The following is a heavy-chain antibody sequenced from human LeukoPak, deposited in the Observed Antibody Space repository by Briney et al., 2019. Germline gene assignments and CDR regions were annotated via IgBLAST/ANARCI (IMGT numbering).Heavy chain of an antibody. CDR1: GITFRNFW. J-gene: IGHJ4*02. CDR2: INRDGSEE. D-gene: IGHD3-10*01. CDR3: ARHYYGSGRIVD. V-gene: IGHV3-7*01. Sequence: PWGSLRLSCAASGITFRNFWMTWVRQVPGKGLEWVANINRDGSEEYYVGSVKGRFTISRDNAKNSLFLQMNSLSGEDTAVYYCARHYYGSGRIVDWGQGTLVTVSS.